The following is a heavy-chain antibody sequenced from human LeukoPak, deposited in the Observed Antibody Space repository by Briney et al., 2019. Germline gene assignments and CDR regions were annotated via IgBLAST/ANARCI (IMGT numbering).Heavy chain of an antibody. V-gene: IGHV3-15*07. J-gene: IGHJ4*02. CDR3: AQGSGQYFYY. CDR1: GLTVSNIW. Sequence: GGSLRLSCAVSGLTVSNIWMNWVRQAPGKGLEWVGRIKSETAGGTTDFAAPVKGRFTISRDDSKNTLFLQLNSLTGDDTAVYYCAQGSGQYFYYWGQGTLVTVSS. D-gene: IGHD2-15*01. CDR2: IKSETAGGTT.